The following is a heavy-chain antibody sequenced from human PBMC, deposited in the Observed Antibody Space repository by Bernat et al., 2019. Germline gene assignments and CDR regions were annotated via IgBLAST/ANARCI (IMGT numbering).Heavy chain of an antibody. CDR3: ARVYLNGSGSYNPTSYYYYYYMDV. Sequence: QVQLVQSGAEVKKPGSSVKVSCKASGGTFSSYAINWVRQAPGQGLEWMGGIIPIFGTANYAQKFQGRVTITADESTSTAYMELSSLRSEDTAVYYCARVYLNGSGSYNPTSYYYYYYMDVWGKGTTVTVSS. J-gene: IGHJ6*03. CDR2: IIPIFGTA. V-gene: IGHV1-69*01. CDR1: GGTFSSYA. D-gene: IGHD3-10*01.